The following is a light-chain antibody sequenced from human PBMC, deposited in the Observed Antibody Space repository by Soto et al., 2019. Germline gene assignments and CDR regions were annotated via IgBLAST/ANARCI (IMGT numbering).Light chain of an antibody. CDR2: GAY. J-gene: IGKJ2*01. Sequence: EIVMTQSPATLSVSPGGRATLSCRASQSVINNLAWYQQRPGQPPRLLIYGAYTRATGVPARFGGSGSGTVFTLTISSLQSEDSASYYCQQYNDWPGGTFGQGTKLDIK. CDR1: QSVINN. CDR3: QQYNDWPGGT. V-gene: IGKV3-15*01.